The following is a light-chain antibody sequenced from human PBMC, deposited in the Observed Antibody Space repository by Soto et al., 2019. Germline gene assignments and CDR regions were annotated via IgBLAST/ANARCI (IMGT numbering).Light chain of an antibody. CDR1: SSDVGGYNS. CDR3: SSYTSSNTLV. J-gene: IGLJ1*01. Sequence: QSALTQPASVSGSPGQSITLSCTGTSSDVGGYNSVSWYQQHPGKAPKLIIYNVSNRPSGVSNRFSGSKSGNTASLTISGLQAEDEADYYCSSYTSSNTLVFGTGTKLTVL. V-gene: IGLV2-14*01. CDR2: NVS.